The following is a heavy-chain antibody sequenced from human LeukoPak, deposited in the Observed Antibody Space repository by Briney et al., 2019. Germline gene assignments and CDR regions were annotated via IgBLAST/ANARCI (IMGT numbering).Heavy chain of an antibody. CDR1: GYTFTSYG. CDR2: ISACNGNT. Sequence: GASVKVSCKASGYTFTSYGISWVRQAPGQGLEWMGWISACNGNTNYAQKLQGRVTMTTDTSTSTAYMELRSLRSDDTAVYYCAREVDTYYYDSSDGAFDIWGQGTMVTVSS. D-gene: IGHD3-22*01. CDR3: AREVDTYYYDSSDGAFDI. V-gene: IGHV1-18*01. J-gene: IGHJ3*02.